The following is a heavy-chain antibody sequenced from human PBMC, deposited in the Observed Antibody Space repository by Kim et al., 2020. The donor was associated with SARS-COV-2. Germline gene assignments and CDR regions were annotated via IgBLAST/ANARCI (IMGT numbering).Heavy chain of an antibody. D-gene: IGHD3-10*01. CDR2: ISSSSSYI. CDR3: AREITMVRGGHFDY. CDR1: GFTFSSYS. J-gene: IGHJ4*02. V-gene: IGHV3-21*01. Sequence: GGSLRLSCAASGFTFSSYSMNWVRQAPGKVLEWVSSISSSSSYIYYADSVKGRFTISRDNAKNSLYLQMNSLRAEDTAVYYCAREITMVRGGHFDYWGQGTLVTVSS.